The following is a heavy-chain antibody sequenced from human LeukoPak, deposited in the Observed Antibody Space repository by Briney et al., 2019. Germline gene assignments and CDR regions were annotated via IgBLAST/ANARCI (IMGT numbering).Heavy chain of an antibody. D-gene: IGHD4-17*01. Sequence: PSETLSLTCTVSGGSISSSSYYWGWIRQPPGKGLEWIGSIYYSGSTNYNPSLKSRVTISVDTSKNQFSLKLSSVTAADTAVYYCASATVTTWGVRWFDPWGQGTLVTVSS. CDR1: GGSISSSSYY. CDR3: ASATVTTWGVRWFDP. J-gene: IGHJ5*02. V-gene: IGHV4-39*01. CDR2: IYYSGST.